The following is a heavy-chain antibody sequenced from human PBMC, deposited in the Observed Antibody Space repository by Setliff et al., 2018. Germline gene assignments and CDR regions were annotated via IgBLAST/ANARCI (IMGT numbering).Heavy chain of an antibody. CDR3: ARLPNYVWGSPVDY. V-gene: IGHV4-39*01. CDR1: GASITNINYY. J-gene: IGHJ4*02. D-gene: IGHD3-16*01. CDR2: IFYSGRT. Sequence: PSETRSLTCTVSGASITNINYYWGLIRQPPGKGLEWIGSIFYSGRTFYNPSLKSRVTISVDTSKNQFSLTLSSVTAADTAVYYCARLPNYVWGSPVDYWGQGTLVTVSS.